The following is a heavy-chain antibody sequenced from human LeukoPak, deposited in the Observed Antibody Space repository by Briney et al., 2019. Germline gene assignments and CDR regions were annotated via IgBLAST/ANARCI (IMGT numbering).Heavy chain of an antibody. D-gene: IGHD2-2*01. J-gene: IGHJ6*03. Sequence: SETLSLTCAVYGGSFSGYYWSWIRQPPGKGLEWIGEINHSGSTNYNPSLKSRVTISVGTSKNQFSLKLSSVTAADTAVYYCARGLVGYCSSTSCSHRPSLSMDVWGKGTTVTVSS. V-gene: IGHV4-34*01. CDR3: ARGLVGYCSSTSCSHRPSLSMDV. CDR1: GGSFSGYY. CDR2: INHSGST.